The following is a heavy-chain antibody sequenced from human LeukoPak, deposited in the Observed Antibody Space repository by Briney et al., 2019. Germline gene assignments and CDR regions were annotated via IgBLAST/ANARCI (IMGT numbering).Heavy chain of an antibody. CDR1: GFTFSSYA. V-gene: IGHV3-23*01. CDR2: ISGSGGST. CDR3: AKDKDFWSGYYSDY. D-gene: IGHD3-3*01. Sequence: GGSLRLSCAASGFTFSSYAMSWVRQAPGKGLEWVSAISGSGGSTYYADSVKGRFTISRDNSKNTLYLQMNSLRADDTAVYYCAKDKDFWSGYYSDYWGQGTLVTVSS. J-gene: IGHJ4*02.